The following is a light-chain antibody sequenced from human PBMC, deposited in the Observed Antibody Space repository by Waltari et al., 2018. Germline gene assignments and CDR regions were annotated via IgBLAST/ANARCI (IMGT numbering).Light chain of an antibody. CDR2: RAS. CDR3: QHYSSYPVT. V-gene: IGKV1-5*03. Sequence: DIQMTQSPSTLSASVGDRVTITCRASQSITIYLAWYQQKPGKAPKGLFHRASILESGVPSRFSGGGSGTEFTLNISSLQPEDFATYYCQHYSSYPVTFGGGTKVEIK. J-gene: IGKJ4*01. CDR1: QSITIY.